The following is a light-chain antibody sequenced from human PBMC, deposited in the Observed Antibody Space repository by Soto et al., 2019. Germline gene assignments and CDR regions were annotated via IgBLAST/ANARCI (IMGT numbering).Light chain of an antibody. Sequence: EIVLTQSPGTLSLSPGERATLSCRASQGISGNYLAWYQQKPGQAPRLLIHGASSRATGTPDRFSGSGSGTDFTLTISRLEPEDFAVYYCQQYGSSPKTFGQGTKVEIK. CDR2: GAS. CDR3: QQYGSSPKT. CDR1: QGISGNY. J-gene: IGKJ1*01. V-gene: IGKV3-20*01.